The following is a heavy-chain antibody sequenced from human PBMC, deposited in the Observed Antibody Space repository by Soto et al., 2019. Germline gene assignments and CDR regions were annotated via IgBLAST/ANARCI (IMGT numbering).Heavy chain of an antibody. CDR3: ARDRGWFGEFRFDY. J-gene: IGHJ4*02. CDR1: GYTFTSYA. Sequence: ASVEVSCKASGYTFTSYAMHWVRQAPGQGLEWMGGIIPIFGTANYAQKFQGRVTITADESTSTAYMELSSLRPEDTAVYYCARDRGWFGEFRFDYWGQGTLVTVSS. V-gene: IGHV1-69*13. CDR2: IIPIFGTA. D-gene: IGHD3-10*01.